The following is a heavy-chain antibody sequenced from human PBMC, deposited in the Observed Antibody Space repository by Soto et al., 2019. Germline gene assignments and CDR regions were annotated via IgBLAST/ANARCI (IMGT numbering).Heavy chain of an antibody. D-gene: IGHD5-18*01. Sequence: GGSLRLSCAASGFTFSSYAMHWVRQAPGKGLEWVAVISYDGSNKYYADSVKGRFTISRDNSKNTLYLQMNSLRAEDTAVYYCARDPTESYSYGPSFDYWGQGTLVTISS. CDR1: GFTFSSYA. CDR2: ISYDGSNK. J-gene: IGHJ4*02. CDR3: ARDPTESYSYGPSFDY. V-gene: IGHV3-30-3*01.